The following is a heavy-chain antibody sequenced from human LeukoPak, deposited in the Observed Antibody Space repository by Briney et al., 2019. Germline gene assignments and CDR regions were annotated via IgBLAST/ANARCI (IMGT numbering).Heavy chain of an antibody. V-gene: IGHV4-34*01. CDR1: GGSFSGYY. D-gene: IGHD6-19*01. CDR3: ARPGSSGWYVGAFDI. J-gene: IGHJ3*02. Sequence: SSETLSLTCAVYGGSFSGYYWSWIRQPPGKGLEWIGEINHSGSTNYNPSLKSRVTISVDTSKNQFSLKLSSVTAADTAVYYCARPGSSGWYVGAFDIWGQGTMVTVSS. CDR2: INHSGST.